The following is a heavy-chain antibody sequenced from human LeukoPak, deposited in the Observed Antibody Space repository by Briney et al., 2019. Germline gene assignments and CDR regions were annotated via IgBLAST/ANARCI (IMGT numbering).Heavy chain of an antibody. V-gene: IGHV4-61*02. J-gene: IGHJ4*02. D-gene: IGHD2-2*01. CDR1: GGSISSGSYY. CDR3: ATEELAGTTSLDY. Sequence: PSETLSLTCTVSGGSISSGSYYWSWIRQPAGKGLEWIGRIYTSGSTNYNPSLKSRVTISVDTSKNQFSLKLGSVTAADTAVFYCATEELAGTTSLDYWGQGTLVTVSS. CDR2: IYTSGST.